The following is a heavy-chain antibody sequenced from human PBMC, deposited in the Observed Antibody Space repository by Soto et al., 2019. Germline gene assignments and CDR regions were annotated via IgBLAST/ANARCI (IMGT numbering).Heavy chain of an antibody. D-gene: IGHD1-26*01. J-gene: IGHJ3*02. CDR2: IYYSGST. CDR1: GGSISSSSYY. CDR3: ARPTPDGKWENEGGYAFDI. V-gene: IGHV4-39*01. Sequence: QLQLQESGPGLVKPSETLSLTCTVSGGSISSSSYYWGWIRQPPGKGLEWIGSIYYSGSTYYNPSLKSRVTISVDTSKNQFSLKLSSVTAADTAVYYCARPTPDGKWENEGGYAFDIWGQGTMVTVSS.